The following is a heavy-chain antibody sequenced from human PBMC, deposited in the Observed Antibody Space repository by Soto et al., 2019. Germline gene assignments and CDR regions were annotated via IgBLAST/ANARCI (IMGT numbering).Heavy chain of an antibody. J-gene: IGHJ6*02. CDR2: ISGSGSTK. V-gene: IGHV3-48*03. CDR3: ARGDPTTVSNIYYFYGMDV. Sequence: GGSLRLSCAASGFTLSSYEMNWVRQAPGKGLEWVSLISGSGSTKYYADSVKGRFTISRDNAKNSLYLQMNSLRVEDTAVYYCARGDPTTVSNIYYFYGMDVWGPGTTVTVSS. CDR1: GFTLSSYE. D-gene: IGHD4-4*01.